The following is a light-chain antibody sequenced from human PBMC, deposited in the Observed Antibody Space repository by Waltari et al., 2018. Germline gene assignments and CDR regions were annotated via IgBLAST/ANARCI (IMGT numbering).Light chain of an antibody. CDR1: RSDVWTYDL. Sequence: QSALTQPASVSGSPGQSITISCAGSRSDVWTYDLVSWYQQHPGKAPKLIIYEVTKRPSGVPDRFSGSKSGNTASLTISGLQAADEADYYCCSCAGVTPYVLFGGGTKVTVL. V-gene: IGLV2-23*02. CDR3: CSCAGVTPYVL. J-gene: IGLJ2*01. CDR2: EVT.